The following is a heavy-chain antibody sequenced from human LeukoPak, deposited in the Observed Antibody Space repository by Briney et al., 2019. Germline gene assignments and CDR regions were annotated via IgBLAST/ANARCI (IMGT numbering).Heavy chain of an antibody. CDR2: ISSSSGYI. Sequence: PGGSLRLSCAASGFRINGYTMNWVRQAPGKGLEWVSSISSSSGYIFYADSVKGRFTISRDNSKNTLYLQMNSLRAEDTAVYYCARDYVRGGSYYIFTAAYWGQGTLVTVSS. CDR3: ARDYVRGGSYYIFTAAY. CDR1: GFRINGYT. D-gene: IGHD1-26*01. J-gene: IGHJ4*02. V-gene: IGHV3-21*01.